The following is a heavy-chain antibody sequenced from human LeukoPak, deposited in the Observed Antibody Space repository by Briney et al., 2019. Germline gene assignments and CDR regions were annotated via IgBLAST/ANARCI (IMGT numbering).Heavy chain of an antibody. CDR3: AGASYDSSGVH. D-gene: IGHD3-22*01. CDR2: IYYSGST. J-gene: IGHJ4*02. V-gene: IGHV4-59*01. Sequence: SETLSLTCTVSGGSISSYYWSWIRHPPGRGLEWSVYIYYSGSTNSYSSLKSRGTISVDTSKNQFSLKLSSVTAADTAMYSCAGASYDSSGVHWGQGTLVTVSS. CDR1: GGSISSYY.